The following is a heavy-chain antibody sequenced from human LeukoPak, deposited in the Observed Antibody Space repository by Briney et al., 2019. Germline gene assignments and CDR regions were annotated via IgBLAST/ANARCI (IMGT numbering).Heavy chain of an antibody. D-gene: IGHD3-10*01. CDR3: ATLEGYGSGSYLWFDP. V-gene: IGHV1-24*01. J-gene: IGHJ5*02. CDR1: GYTLTELS. Sequence: ASVKVSCKVSGYTLTELSMHWVRQAPGKGLEWMGGFDPEDGETIYAQKFQGRVTMTEDTSTDTAYMELSSLRSEDTAVYYCATLEGYGSGSYLWFDPWGQGTLVTVSS. CDR2: FDPEDGET.